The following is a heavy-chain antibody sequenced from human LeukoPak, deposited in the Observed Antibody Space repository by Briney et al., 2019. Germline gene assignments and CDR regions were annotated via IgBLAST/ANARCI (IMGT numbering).Heavy chain of an antibody. V-gene: IGHV3-7*03. J-gene: IGHJ4*02. CDR1: GFTFSSYW. Sequence: GGSLRLSCAASGFTFSSYWMSWVRQAPGKGLEWVANIKQDGSEKYYVDSVKGRFTISRDNSKNTLYLQMNSLRAEDTAVYYCARKDPDYDYVWGSYRHWGQGTLVTVSS. CDR2: IKQDGSEK. D-gene: IGHD3-16*02. CDR3: ARKDPDYDYVWGSYRH.